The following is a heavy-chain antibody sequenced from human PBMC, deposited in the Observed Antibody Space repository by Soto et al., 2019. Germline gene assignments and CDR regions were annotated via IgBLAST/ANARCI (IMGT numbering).Heavy chain of an antibody. CDR3: ARIAYCSGGSCFPTGEDY. V-gene: IGHV2-26*01. Sequence: QVTLKESGPVLVKPTETLTLTCTVSGFSLSNARMGVSWIRQPPGKALEWLAHIFSNDEKSYSTSLKSRLTNSKDTSKSQVVLTMTNMDPVDTATYYCARIAYCSGGSCFPTGEDYWGQGTLVTVSS. D-gene: IGHD2-15*01. CDR2: IFSNDEK. J-gene: IGHJ4*02. CDR1: GFSLSNARMG.